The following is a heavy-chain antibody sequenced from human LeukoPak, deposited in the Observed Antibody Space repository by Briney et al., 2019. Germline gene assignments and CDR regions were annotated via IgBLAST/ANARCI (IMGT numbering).Heavy chain of an antibody. CDR1: GGSFSGYY. J-gene: IGHJ4*02. V-gene: IGHV4-34*01. CDR3: ASGTSGYAYEDYFDY. CDR2: INHSGST. D-gene: IGHD5-12*01. Sequence: SETLSLTCAVYGGSFSGYYWSWIRQPPGKGLEWIGEINHSGSTIYNPSLKSRVTISLDTSENQFSLKLSSVTAAVTAVYYCASGTSGYAYEDYFDYWGQGTLVTVSS.